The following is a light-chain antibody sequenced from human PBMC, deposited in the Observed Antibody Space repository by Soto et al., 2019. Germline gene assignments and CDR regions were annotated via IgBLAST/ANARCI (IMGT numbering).Light chain of an antibody. CDR1: QSISSW. Sequence: DIQMTQYHSTLSASVGDRVTITCRASQSISSWLAWYQQKPGKAPKLLIYDASSLESGVPSRFSGSGSGTEFTLTISSLQPDDFATYYCQQYNSYPWTFGQGTKVDIK. V-gene: IGKV1-5*01. CDR3: QQYNSYPWT. J-gene: IGKJ1*01. CDR2: DAS.